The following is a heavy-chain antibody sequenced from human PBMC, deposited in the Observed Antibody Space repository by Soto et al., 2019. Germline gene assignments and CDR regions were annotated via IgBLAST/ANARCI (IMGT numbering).Heavy chain of an antibody. CDR1: GGSISSSSYY. CDR3: ARPDYGDYGDWFDP. V-gene: IGHV4-39*01. Sequence: SETLSLTCTVSGGSISSSSYYWGWIRQPPGKGLEWIGSIYYSGSTYYNPSLKSRVTISVDTSKNQFSLKLSSVTAADTAVYYCARPDYGDYGDWFDPWGQGTLVTVSS. D-gene: IGHD4-17*01. CDR2: IYYSGST. J-gene: IGHJ5*02.